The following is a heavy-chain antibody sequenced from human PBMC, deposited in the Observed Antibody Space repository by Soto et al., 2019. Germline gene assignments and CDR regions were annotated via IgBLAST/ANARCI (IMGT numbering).Heavy chain of an antibody. CDR1: GFTFSSYA. CDR3: ASHLDYGDYYPYYYYYMDV. D-gene: IGHD4-17*01. J-gene: IGHJ6*03. V-gene: IGHV3-23*01. Sequence: GGSLRLSCAASGFTFSSYAMSWVRQAPGKGLEWVSAISGSGGSTYYADSVKGRFTISRDNSKNTLYLQMNSLRAEDTAVYYCASHLDYGDYYPYYYYYMDVWGKGTTVTVSS. CDR2: ISGSGGST.